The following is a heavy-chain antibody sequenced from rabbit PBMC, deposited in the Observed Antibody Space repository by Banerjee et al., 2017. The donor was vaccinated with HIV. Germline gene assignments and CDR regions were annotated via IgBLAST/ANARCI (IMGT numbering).Heavy chain of an antibody. V-gene: IGHV1S45*01. CDR2: IYTDSGDTT. D-gene: IGHD1-1*01. J-gene: IGHJ2*01. CDR1: GFSFSSSYW. CDR3: ARGGVGSTGYTYAFDP. Sequence: QEQLVESGGDLVKPEGSLTLTCTASGFSFSSSYWICWVRQAPGKGLEWIGCIYTDSGDTTYYASWAKGRFTISKTSSTAVTLQMTSLTAADTATYFCARGGVGSTGYTYAFDPWGQGTLVTVS.